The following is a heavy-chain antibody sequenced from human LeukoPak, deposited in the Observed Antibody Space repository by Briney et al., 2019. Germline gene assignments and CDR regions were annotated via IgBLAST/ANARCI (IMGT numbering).Heavy chain of an antibody. Sequence: GGSLRLSCAASRFTLGTYWMTWVRQGPGKGLEWVANIKQDGSEKYYVDSVKGRFIVSRDNAKNSLFLQMNSLRAEDTGVNYCARVSYGAFDYWGQGTLVTVSS. CDR2: IKQDGSEK. CDR3: ARVSYGAFDY. J-gene: IGHJ4*02. CDR1: RFTLGTYW. V-gene: IGHV3-7*01. D-gene: IGHD4-17*01.